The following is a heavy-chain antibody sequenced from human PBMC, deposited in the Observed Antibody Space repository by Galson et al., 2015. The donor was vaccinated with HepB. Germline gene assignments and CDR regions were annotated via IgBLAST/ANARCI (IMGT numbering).Heavy chain of an antibody. V-gene: IGHV3-30*04. Sequence: SLRLSCAASGFTFNSYAMHWVRQAPGKGLEWVAVISHDGSNKYYADSVKGRFTISRDNSKNTLYLQMNSLRAEDTAVYYCARDISGGWDPYYYYYGMDVWGQGTTVTVSS. J-gene: IGHJ6*02. CDR1: GFTFNSYA. CDR2: ISHDGSNK. D-gene: IGHD6-19*01. CDR3: ARDISGGWDPYYYYYGMDV.